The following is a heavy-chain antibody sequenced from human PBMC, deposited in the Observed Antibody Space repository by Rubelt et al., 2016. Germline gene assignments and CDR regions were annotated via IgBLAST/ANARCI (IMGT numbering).Heavy chain of an antibody. V-gene: IGHV3-49*03. CDR1: GFTFGDYA. CDR2: IRRKAYGGTT. CDR3: TTTIFGVVIIGDY. D-gene: IGHD3-3*01. J-gene: IGHJ4*02. Sequence: EVQLVESGGGLVQPGRSLRLSCTASGFTFGDYAMSWFRQAPGKGLEWVGFIRRKAYGGTTEYAESVKCRFTISRDESKSIAFLQMNSLKTEDTAVYYCTTTIFGVVIIGDYWGQGTLVTVSS.